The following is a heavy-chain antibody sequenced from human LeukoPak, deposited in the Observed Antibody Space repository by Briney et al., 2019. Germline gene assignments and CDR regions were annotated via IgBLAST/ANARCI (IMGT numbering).Heavy chain of an antibody. Sequence: GGSLRLSCAASGFTVSSNYMSWVRQAPGKGLEWVSVIYSGGSTYYADSVKGRFTISRDNSKNTLYLQMNSLGAEDTAVYYCAKAGGYYSLGAFDIWGQGTMVTVSS. J-gene: IGHJ3*02. CDR2: IYSGGST. CDR3: AKAGGYYSLGAFDI. CDR1: GFTVSSNY. D-gene: IGHD3-10*01. V-gene: IGHV3-66*01.